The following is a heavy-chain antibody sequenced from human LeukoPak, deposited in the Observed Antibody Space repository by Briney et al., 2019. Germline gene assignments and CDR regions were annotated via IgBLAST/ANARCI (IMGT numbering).Heavy chain of an antibody. CDR3: AKAGSGYSSGWDLDY. V-gene: IGHV3-33*06. D-gene: IGHD6-19*01. J-gene: IGHJ4*02. CDR1: GFTFDDYA. CDR2: IWYDGSNK. Sequence: SGGSLRLSCAASGFTFDDYAMHWVRQAPGKGLEWVAVIWYDGSNKYYADSVKGRFTISRDNSKNTLYLQMNSLRAEDTAVYYCAKAGSGYSSGWDLDYWGQGTLVTVSS.